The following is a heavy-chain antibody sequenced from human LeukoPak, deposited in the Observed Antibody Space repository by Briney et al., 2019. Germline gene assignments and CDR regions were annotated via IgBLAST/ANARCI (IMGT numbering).Heavy chain of an antibody. J-gene: IGHJ4*02. CDR2: ISDSAGST. D-gene: IGHD6-13*01. CDR3: AKPPGIAAAGTGRGYYFDY. V-gene: IGHV3-23*01. Sequence: GGSLRLSCAASGFTFSSSAMSWVRQAPGKGLEWVSTISDSAGSTYYADSVKGRFTASRDNSKNTLYLQMNSLRAEDTAVYYCAKPPGIAAAGTGRGYYFDYWGQGTLVTVSS. CDR1: GFTFSSSA.